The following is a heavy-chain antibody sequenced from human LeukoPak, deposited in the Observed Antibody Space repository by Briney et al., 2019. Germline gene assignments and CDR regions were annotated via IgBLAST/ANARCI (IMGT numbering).Heavy chain of an antibody. CDR2: IYPGDSDT. V-gene: IGHV5-51*01. D-gene: IGHD4/OR15-4a*01. CDR1: GYSFISYW. CDR3: ARLGVTMPTPTYNWFDP. Sequence: GESLKISCKGSGYSFISYWIGWVRQMPGKGLEWMGIIYPGDSDTRYSPSFQGQVTISADKSISTAYLQWSSLKASDTAMYYCARLGVTMPTPTYNWFDPWGQGTLVTVSS. J-gene: IGHJ5*02.